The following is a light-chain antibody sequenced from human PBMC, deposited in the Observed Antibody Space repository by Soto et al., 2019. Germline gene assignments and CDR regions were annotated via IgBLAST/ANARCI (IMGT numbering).Light chain of an antibody. CDR1: QSVSTRS. CDR3: QKYDISPRT. V-gene: IGKV3-20*01. Sequence: EIVLTQSPGTLSLSTGERATLSCRASQSVSTRSLAWYQQKPGQAPRLLISGASSRDADIPDRFSGSGSGTDFTLTINRLEPEDFAVYYGQKYDISPRTFGQGTKVE. J-gene: IGKJ1*01. CDR2: GAS.